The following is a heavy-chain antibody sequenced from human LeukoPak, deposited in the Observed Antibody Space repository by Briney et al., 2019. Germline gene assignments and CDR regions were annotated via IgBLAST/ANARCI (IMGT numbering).Heavy chain of an antibody. J-gene: IGHJ4*02. Sequence: GGSLRLSCAASGFTFSSYGMHWVRQAPGKGLEWVAVISYDGSNKYYADSVKGRFTISRDNSKSTLYLQMNSLRAEDTAVYYCAKGLDYYGSGRVDYWGQGTLVTVSS. CDR2: ISYDGSNK. V-gene: IGHV3-30*18. D-gene: IGHD3-10*01. CDR1: GFTFSSYG. CDR3: AKGLDYYGSGRVDY.